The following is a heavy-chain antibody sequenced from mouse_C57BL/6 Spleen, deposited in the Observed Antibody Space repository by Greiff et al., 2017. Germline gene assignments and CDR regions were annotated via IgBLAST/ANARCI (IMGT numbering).Heavy chain of an antibody. V-gene: IGHV1-53*01. D-gene: IGHD1-1*01. Sequence: QVQLQQPGTELVKPGASVKLSCKASGYTFTSYWMHWVKQRPGQGLEWIGNINPSNGGTNYNEKFKSKATLTVDKSSSTAYMQLSSLTSEDSAVYYCARGRGLYYGSSYGGYFDVWGTGTTVTVSS. J-gene: IGHJ1*03. CDR3: ARGRGLYYGSSYGGYFDV. CDR1: GYTFTSYW. CDR2: INPSNGGT.